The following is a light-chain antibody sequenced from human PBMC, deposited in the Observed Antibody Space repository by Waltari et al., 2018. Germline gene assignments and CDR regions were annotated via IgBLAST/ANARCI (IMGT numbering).Light chain of an antibody. J-gene: IGKJ3*01. CDR2: LGS. CDR3: MQALQSPFT. Sequence: VLTQSPLSLSVTPGESASIPCRPSQRLRHSNGYNYLDWYVQKPGQSPQLLIYLGSSRASGVPDRFSCFGSGTDFTLTISRVEAEDVGIYYCMQALQSPFTFGPGTKVEIK. CDR1: QRLRHSNGYNY. V-gene: IGKV2-28*01.